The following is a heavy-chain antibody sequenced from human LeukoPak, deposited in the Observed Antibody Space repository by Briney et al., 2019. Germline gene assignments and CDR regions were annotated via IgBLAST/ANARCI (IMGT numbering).Heavy chain of an antibody. CDR3: ARGEDQLLSSYWYFDL. V-gene: IGHV4-61*01. J-gene: IGHJ2*01. D-gene: IGHD2-2*01. CDR2: IYYSGST. Sequence: SETLSLTCTVSGGPVSSGSYYWSWIRQPPGKGLEWIGYIYYSGSTNYNPSLKSRVTISVDTSKNQSSLKLSSVTAADTAVYYCARGEDQLLSSYWYFDLWGRGTLVTVSS. CDR1: GGPVSSGSYY.